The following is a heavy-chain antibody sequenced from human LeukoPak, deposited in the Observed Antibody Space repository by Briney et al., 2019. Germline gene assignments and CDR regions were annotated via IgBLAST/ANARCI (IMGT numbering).Heavy chain of an antibody. J-gene: IGHJ6*02. CDR2: IYYSGAT. CDR1: GGSISRTNW. CDR3: ASKRDFYYGMDV. V-gene: IGHV4-4*02. Sequence: SETLSLTCDVSGGSISRTNWWSWVRQSPGKGLEWIGTIYYSGATYYNPSLKSRVTISVDTSKNQFSLKMSFVTAADTAVYYCASKRDFYYGMDVWGHGTTVTVS.